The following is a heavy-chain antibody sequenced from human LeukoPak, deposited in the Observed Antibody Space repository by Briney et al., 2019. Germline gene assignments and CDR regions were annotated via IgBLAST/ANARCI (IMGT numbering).Heavy chain of an antibody. Sequence: SETLSLTCAVYGGSFSGYYWSWIRQPPGKGLEWIGEINHSGSTNYNPSLKSRVTISVDTSKNQSSLKLSSVTAADTAVYYYARLNYYGSGSYVYWGQGTLVTVSS. CDR1: GGSFSGYY. V-gene: IGHV4-34*01. CDR3: ARLNYYGSGSYVY. J-gene: IGHJ4*02. D-gene: IGHD3-10*01. CDR2: INHSGST.